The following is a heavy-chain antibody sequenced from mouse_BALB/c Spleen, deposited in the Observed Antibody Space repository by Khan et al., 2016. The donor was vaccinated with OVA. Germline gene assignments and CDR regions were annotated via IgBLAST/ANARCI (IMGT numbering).Heavy chain of an antibody. D-gene: IGHD1-2*01. J-gene: IGHJ2*01. V-gene: IGHV3-2*02. Sequence: EVELVESGPGLVKPSQSLSLTCTVTGYSITSGYGWNWIRQFPGNKLEWMGYISYSGSTNYNPSLKSRISITRDTSKNQFFLQLNSVTTEDTVTYYCARTARIKYWGQGTTLTGSS. CDR3: ARTARIKY. CDR1: GYSITSGYG. CDR2: ISYSGST.